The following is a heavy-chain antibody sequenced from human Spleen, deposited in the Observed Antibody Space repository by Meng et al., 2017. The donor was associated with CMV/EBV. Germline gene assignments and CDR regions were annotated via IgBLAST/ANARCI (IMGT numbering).Heavy chain of an antibody. J-gene: IGHJ5*02. Sequence: SETLSLTCTVSGGSISSYYWSWIRQPPGKGLEWIGHIYYSGSTNYNPSLRSRVTISVDTSKNQFSLKLSSVTAADTAVYYCARQGGSYFPHWFDPWGQGTLVTVSS. CDR1: GGSISSYY. D-gene: IGHD1-26*01. CDR3: ARQGGSYFPHWFDP. CDR2: IYYSGST. V-gene: IGHV4-59*08.